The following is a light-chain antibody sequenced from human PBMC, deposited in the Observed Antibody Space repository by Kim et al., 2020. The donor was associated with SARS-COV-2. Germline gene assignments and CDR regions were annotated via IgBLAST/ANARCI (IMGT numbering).Light chain of an antibody. CDR1: QSLGSNF. CDR2: GAS. Sequence: EIVLTQSPVTLSLSPWERSTLSCRASQSLGSNFLAWYQQRPGQAPRVLIYGASTRSTGIPARFSGSGSGTDFTLTISRLEPEDFAVYFCQHYGSFPYSFGQGKKLEI. CDR3: QHYGSFPYS. V-gene: IGKV3-20*01. J-gene: IGKJ2*01.